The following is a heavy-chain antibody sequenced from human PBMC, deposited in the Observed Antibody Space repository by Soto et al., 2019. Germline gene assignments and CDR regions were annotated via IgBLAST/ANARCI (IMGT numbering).Heavy chain of an antibody. CDR2: IWSAGLI. CDR1: GFTVSSKY. J-gene: IGHJ6*02. V-gene: IGHV3-53*02. Sequence: DVQLVETGGGLIQPGGSLRLSCAASGFTVSSKYMSWVRQAPGKGLEWVSVIWSAGLIYYADSVRGRFTISRDISKNILYLEMKSLRADDTAVYYCAREAPMDVWGQGTTVTVSS. CDR3: AREAPMDV.